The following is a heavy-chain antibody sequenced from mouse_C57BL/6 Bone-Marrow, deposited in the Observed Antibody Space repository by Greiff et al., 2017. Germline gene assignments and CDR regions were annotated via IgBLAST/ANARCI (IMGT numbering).Heavy chain of an antibody. V-gene: IGHV1-42*01. CDR3: ARSAGTLFDY. CDR2: INPSTGGT. CDR1: GYSFTGYY. J-gene: IGHJ2*01. Sequence: DVKLQESGPELVKPGASVKISCKASGYSFTGYYMNWVKQSPEKSLEWIGEINPSTGGTTYNQKFKAKATLTVDKSSSTAYMQLKSLTSEDSAVYYCARSAGTLFDYWGQGTTLTVSS. D-gene: IGHD1-1*01.